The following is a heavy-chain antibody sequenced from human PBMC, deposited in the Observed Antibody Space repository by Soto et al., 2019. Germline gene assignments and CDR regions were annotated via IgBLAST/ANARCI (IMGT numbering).Heavy chain of an antibody. Sequence: SETLSLTCTVSGGSISSGGYYWSWIRQHPGKGLEWIGYIYYSGSTYYNPSLKSRVTISVDTSKNQFSLKLSSVTAADTAVYYCARYSGSRRLDGMDVWGQGTRSPSP. J-gene: IGHJ6*02. CDR1: GGSISSGGYY. D-gene: IGHD6-6*01. CDR3: ARYSGSRRLDGMDV. CDR2: IYYSGST. V-gene: IGHV4-31*03.